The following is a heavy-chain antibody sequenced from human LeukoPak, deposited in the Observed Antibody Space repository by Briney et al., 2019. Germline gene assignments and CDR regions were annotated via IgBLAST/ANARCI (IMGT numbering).Heavy chain of an antibody. D-gene: IGHD3-10*01. V-gene: IGHV3-48*03. CDR3: ARDTRYSYGSLSYTLFDY. Sequence: GGSLRLSCAASGFTFSTYEMSWVRQAPGRGLEWVSYISSSGSTIHYAHSVKGRFTVSRDNAKNSLYLQMNSLRAEDTAVYYCARDTRYSYGSLSYTLFDYWGQGTLVTVSS. J-gene: IGHJ4*02. CDR1: GFTFSTYE. CDR2: ISSSGSTI.